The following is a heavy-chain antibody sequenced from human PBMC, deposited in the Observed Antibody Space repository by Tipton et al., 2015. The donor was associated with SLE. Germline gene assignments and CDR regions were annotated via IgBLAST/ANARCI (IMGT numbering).Heavy chain of an antibody. J-gene: IGHJ3*02. CDR1: GGSFSGYY. D-gene: IGHD3-3*01. CDR2: INHSGST. CDR3: ARNGASYDFWSGFTPLAAFDI. V-gene: IGHV4-34*01. Sequence: TLSLTCAVYGGSFSGYYWSWIRQPPGKGLEWIGEINHSGSTNCNPSLKSRVTISVDTSKNQFSLKLGSVTAADTAVYYCARNGASYDFWSGFTPLAAFDIWCQGTMVTVSS.